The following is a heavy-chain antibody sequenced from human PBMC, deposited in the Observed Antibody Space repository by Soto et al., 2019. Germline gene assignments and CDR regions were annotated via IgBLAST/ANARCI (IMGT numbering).Heavy chain of an antibody. V-gene: IGHV4-59*08. J-gene: IGHJ4*02. Sequence: QVQLQESGPGLVKPSETLSLTCTVSGGSISSYYWTWIRQPPGKGLEWIGFMYNSGITHYNPSLKSRVTISRDTAKDQFSLNLRSVTAADTAVYYCASMGYHYGSGSYPLDYWGQGTLVTVSS. CDR2: MYNSGIT. CDR3: ASMGYHYGSGSYPLDY. CDR1: GGSISSYY. D-gene: IGHD3-10*01.